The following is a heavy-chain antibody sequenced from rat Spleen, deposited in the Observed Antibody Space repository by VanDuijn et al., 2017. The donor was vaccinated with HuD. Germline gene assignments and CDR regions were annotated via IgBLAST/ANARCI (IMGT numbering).Heavy chain of an antibody. CDR1: GFTFSNYY. J-gene: IGHJ2*01. D-gene: IGHD1-8*01. CDR2: ISTGGGNT. CDR3: ARHRYKRTVAAVDY. V-gene: IGHV5-25*01. Sequence: EVQLVESGGGLVQPGRSLKLSCSVSGFTFSNYYMAWVRQAPTKGLEWVASISTGGGNTYYRDSVKGPFTMSRDNAKSTLYLQMDSLRSEDTATYYCARHRYKRTVAAVDYWGQGVMVTVSS.